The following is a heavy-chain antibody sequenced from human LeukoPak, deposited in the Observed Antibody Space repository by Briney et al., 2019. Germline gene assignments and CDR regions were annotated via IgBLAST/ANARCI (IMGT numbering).Heavy chain of an antibody. CDR1: GGSFSGYY. D-gene: IGHD1-26*01. V-gene: IGHV4-34*01. Sequence: SETLSLTCAVYGGSFSGYYWSWIRQPPGKGLEWIGEINHSGSTNYNPSLNSRVTISVDTSKNQFSLKLSSVTAADTAVYYCARGELQGHYYYYYYMDVWGKGTTVTVSS. CDR3: ARGELQGHYYYYYYMDV. CDR2: INHSGST. J-gene: IGHJ6*03.